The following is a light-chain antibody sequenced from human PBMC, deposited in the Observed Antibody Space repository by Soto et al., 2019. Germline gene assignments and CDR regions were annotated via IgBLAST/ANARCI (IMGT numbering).Light chain of an antibody. CDR2: GAS. J-gene: IGKJ1*01. CDR3: QHYGRSPPMT. V-gene: IGKV3-20*01. CDR1: QSVSSNY. Sequence: IVVTQSPGTLTPSPGERATLSCRASQSVSSNYLAWYQQKPGQAPSLLIYGASSRATGIPDRFSGSGSGADFTLTISRLEPEDFAVYFCQHYGRSPPMTFGQGTKVDIK.